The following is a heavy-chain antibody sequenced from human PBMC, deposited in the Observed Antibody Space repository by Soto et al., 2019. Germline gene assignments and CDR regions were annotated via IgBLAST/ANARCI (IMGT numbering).Heavy chain of an antibody. Sequence: SETLSLTCTVSYGSISNNSYYWGCIRQPPGKGLEWIGSVYHSGTTYYNPSLKSRVTISVDTSKNQFSLNLRSVTAADTAVYYCASSIRGSYFDYWGQGTLVTVSS. CDR1: YGSISNNSYY. V-gene: IGHV4-39*01. CDR3: ASSIRGSYFDY. J-gene: IGHJ4*02. D-gene: IGHD3-16*01. CDR2: VYHSGTT.